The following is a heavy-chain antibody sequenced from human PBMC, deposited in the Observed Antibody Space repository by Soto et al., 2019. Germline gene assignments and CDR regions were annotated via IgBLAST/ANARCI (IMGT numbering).Heavy chain of an antibody. J-gene: IGHJ4*02. D-gene: IGHD3-22*01. CDR2: ISAYNGNT. CDR3: ARVADYYDSSGYPSGPVDY. CDR1: GYAFASYG. V-gene: IGHV1-18*01. Sequence: ASVEASCKASGYAFASYGICWVRQAPGQGLEWMGWISAYNGNTNYAQNLQGRVTMTTDTSTSTAYMGLRSLGSDDTAMYYCARVADYYDSSGYPSGPVDYWGQGTLVTVSS.